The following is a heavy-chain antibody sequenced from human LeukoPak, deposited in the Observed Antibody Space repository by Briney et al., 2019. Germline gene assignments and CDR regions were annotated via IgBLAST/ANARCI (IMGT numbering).Heavy chain of an antibody. CDR1: GFTFSSVS. CDR3: AKDYGNDNWFFDL. D-gene: IGHD2/OR15-2a*01. Sequence: GGSLRLSCAASGFTFSSVSLHWVRQAPGQGPEWLAVISFDGRVKYYGDSVKGRFTISRDNSKNTVYLEMNSLRDEDTAVYYCAKDYGNDNWFFDLWGRGTLVTVSA. CDR2: ISFDGRVK. J-gene: IGHJ2*01. V-gene: IGHV3-30*18.